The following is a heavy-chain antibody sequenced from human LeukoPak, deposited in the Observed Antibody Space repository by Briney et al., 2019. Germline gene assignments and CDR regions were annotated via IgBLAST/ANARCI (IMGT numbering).Heavy chain of an antibody. D-gene: IGHD3-3*01. CDR3: ARHSARGFGVVIVDLKEPPPASWFDP. J-gene: IGHJ5*02. Sequence: GESLKISCKGSGYSFTSYWIGWVRQMPGRGLEWMGIIYPGDSDTRYSPSFQGQVTISADKSISAAYLQWSSLKASDTPMYYCARHSARGFGVVIVDLKEPPPASWFDPWGQGTLVTVSS. CDR2: IYPGDSDT. V-gene: IGHV5-51*01. CDR1: GYSFTSYW.